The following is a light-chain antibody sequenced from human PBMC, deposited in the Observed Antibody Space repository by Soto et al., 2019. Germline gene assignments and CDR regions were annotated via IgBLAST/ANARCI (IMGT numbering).Light chain of an antibody. CDR1: EFLSSSY. Sequence: EIVLTQSPGTLSLSPGERATLSCRASEFLSSSYLVWYQQKPGQAPRLLIYAASRRATGIPDRFSGSGSATEYTLTINTLEPEDFAVYHCQQQGTFGQGTKLEIK. V-gene: IGKV3-20*01. CDR2: AAS. J-gene: IGKJ2*01. CDR3: QQQGT.